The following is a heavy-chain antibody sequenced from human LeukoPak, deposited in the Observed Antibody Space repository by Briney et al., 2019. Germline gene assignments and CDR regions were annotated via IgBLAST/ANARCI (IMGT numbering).Heavy chain of an antibody. J-gene: IGHJ4*02. CDR1: GGSISSSSCY. V-gene: IGHV4-39*01. CDR2: IYYSGST. Sequence: PSETLSFTCTVSGGSISSSSCYWGWIRQPPGKGLEWIGSIYYSGSTYYNPSLKSRVTISVDTSKNQFSLKLSSVTAADTAVYYCARLPVVVVAAHFDYWGQGTLVTVSS. CDR3: ARLPVVVVAAHFDY. D-gene: IGHD2-15*01.